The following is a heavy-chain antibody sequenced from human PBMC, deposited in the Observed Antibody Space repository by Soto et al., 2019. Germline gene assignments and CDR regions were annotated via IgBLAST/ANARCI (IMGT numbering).Heavy chain of an antibody. V-gene: IGHV4-39*01. CDR2: IYYSGST. D-gene: IGHD2-15*01. CDR1: GGSISSSSYY. CDR3: ARQPCSGGSCDPDAFDI. Sequence: QLQLQESGPGLVKPSETLSLTCTVSGGSISSSSYYWGWIRQPPGKGLEWIGSIYYSGSTYYNPSLKSRVTISVDTSKNQFSLKLSSVTAADTAVYYCARQPCSGGSCDPDAFDIWGQGTMVTVSS. J-gene: IGHJ3*02.